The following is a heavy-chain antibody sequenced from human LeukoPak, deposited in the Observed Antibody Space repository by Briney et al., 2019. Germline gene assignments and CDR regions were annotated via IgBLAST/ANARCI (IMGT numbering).Heavy chain of an antibody. CDR2: IYYSGST. D-gene: IGHD6-13*01. CDR1: GGSISSSSYY. CDR3: ARLKGAAAGTS. V-gene: IGHV4-39*01. J-gene: IGHJ4*02. Sequence: VKPSETLSLTCTVSGGSISSSSYYWGWIRQPPGKGLEWIGSIYYSGSTYHNPSLKSRVTISVDTSKNQFSLKLSSVTAADTAVYYCARLKGAAAGTSWGQGTLVTVSS.